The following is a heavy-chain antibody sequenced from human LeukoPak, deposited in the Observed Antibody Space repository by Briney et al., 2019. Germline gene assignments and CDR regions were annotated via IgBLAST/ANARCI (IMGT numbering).Heavy chain of an antibody. V-gene: IGHV4-59*01. Sequence: PSETLSLTCTVSGGSISSYYWSWIRQPPGKGLEWIGYVYYIGSPNYNPSLKSRVTISVDTSKNQFSLKLSSMTAADTAVYYCARESFDAFDIWGQGTMVTVS. CDR3: ARESFDAFDI. CDR1: GGSISSYY. J-gene: IGHJ3*02. CDR2: VYYIGSP.